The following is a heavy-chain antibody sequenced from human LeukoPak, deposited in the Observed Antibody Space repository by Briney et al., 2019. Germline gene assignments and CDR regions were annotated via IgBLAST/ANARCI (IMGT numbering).Heavy chain of an antibody. CDR1: GFTFSNYA. CDR2: ISYDGSNK. D-gene: IGHD2-15*01. V-gene: IGHV3-30-3*01. J-gene: IGHJ4*02. CDR3: ARDFLGYCSGGSCQRSYFFDY. Sequence: PGGSLRLSCAASGFTFSNYAMHWVRQAPGKGLEWVAVISYDGSNKYYADSVKGRFTISRDSSKNTLYLQMNSLRAEDTAVYYCARDFLGYCSGGSCQRSYFFDYWGQGTLVTVSS.